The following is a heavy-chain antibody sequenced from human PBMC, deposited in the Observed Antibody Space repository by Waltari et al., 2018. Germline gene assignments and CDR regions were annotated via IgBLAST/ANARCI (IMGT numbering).Heavy chain of an antibody. V-gene: IGHV1-2*02. Sequence: QVQLVQSGAEVKKPGASVKVSCKASGYTFPDTCMTWVRQAPGQGLEWMGWINPNSGGTNYAQKFQGRVTMTRDTSISTAYMELSRLRSDDTAVYYCARELAYGDYVDYWGQGTLVTVSS. J-gene: IGHJ4*02. D-gene: IGHD4-17*01. CDR2: INPNSGGT. CDR3: ARELAYGDYVDY. CDR1: GYTFPDTC.